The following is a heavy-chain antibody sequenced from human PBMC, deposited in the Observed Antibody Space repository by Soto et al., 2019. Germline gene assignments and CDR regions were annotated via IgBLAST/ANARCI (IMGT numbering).Heavy chain of an antibody. V-gene: IGHV3-15*07. CDR2: IKSKTDGGTT. CDR1: GFTFSNAW. Sequence: PGGSLRLSCAASGFTFSNAWMNWVRQAPGKGLEWVGRIKSKTDGGTTDYAAPVKGRFTISRDDSKNTLYPQMNSLKTEDTAVYYFTTGDPDEIAAAGTDYWGQGTLVTVSS. CDR3: TTGDPDEIAAAGTDY. J-gene: IGHJ4*02. D-gene: IGHD6-13*01.